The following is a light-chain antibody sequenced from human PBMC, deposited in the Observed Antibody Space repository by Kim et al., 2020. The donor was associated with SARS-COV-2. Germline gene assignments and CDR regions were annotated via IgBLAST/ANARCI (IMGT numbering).Light chain of an antibody. CDR3: SSYTSSSTWV. J-gene: IGLJ3*02. CDR1: SSDVGGYNY. CDR2: DVS. V-gene: IGLV2-14*04. Sequence: ITLSCTGTSSDVGGYNYVSWYQQHPGKAPKFMIYDVSKRPSGVSNRFSGSKSGNTASLTISGLQAEDEADYYCSSYTSSSTWVFGGGTKLTVL.